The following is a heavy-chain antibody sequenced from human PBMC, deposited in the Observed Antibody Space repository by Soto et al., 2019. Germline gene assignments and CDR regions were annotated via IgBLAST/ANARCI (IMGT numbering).Heavy chain of an antibody. V-gene: IGHV1-58*01. Sequence: SVKVSCKASGFTFTSSAVQWVRQARGQRLEWIGWIVVGSGNTNYAQKFQERVTITRDMSTSTAYMELSSLRSEDTAVYYCAAGGAYCGGDCYSTPFDYWGQGTLVTVSS. CDR1: GFTFTSSA. D-gene: IGHD2-21*02. CDR2: IVVGSGNT. CDR3: AAGGAYCGGDCYSTPFDY. J-gene: IGHJ4*02.